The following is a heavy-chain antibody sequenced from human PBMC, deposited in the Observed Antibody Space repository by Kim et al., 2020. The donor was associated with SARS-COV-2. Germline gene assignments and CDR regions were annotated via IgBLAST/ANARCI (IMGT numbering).Heavy chain of an antibody. CDR2: AYYSGSP. Sequence: SETLSLTCNISGVSISRSGYYWGWIRQSPGKGLEWIGSAYYSGSPYYQPSLKSRVTVSVDTAKNQFSLKLTSVTAADTAVYFCVQHAGPPYSHPPDYWG. D-gene: IGHD5-18*01. V-gene: IGHV4-39*01. CDR1: GVSISRSGYY. J-gene: IGHJ4*01. CDR3: VQHAGPPYSHPPDY.